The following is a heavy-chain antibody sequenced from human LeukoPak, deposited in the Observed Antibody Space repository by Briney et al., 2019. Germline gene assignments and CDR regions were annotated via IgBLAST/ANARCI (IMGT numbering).Heavy chain of an antibody. CDR2: IYSGGST. V-gene: IGHV3-66*01. Sequence: PGGSLRLSCATSGFNVISNYMSWVRQAPGKGLEWVSVIYSGGSTYYAASVRGRFTISGDKSKNTLYLQMSSLRVDDTATYYCAIIHSYGHAWGQGTLVTVSS. J-gene: IGHJ5*02. CDR1: GFNVISNY. CDR3: AIIHSYGHA. D-gene: IGHD5-18*01.